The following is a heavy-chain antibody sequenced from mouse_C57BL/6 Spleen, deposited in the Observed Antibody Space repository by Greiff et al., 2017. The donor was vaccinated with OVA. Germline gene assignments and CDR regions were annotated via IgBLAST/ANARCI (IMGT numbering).Heavy chain of an antibody. Sequence: VQLKESGAELMKPGASVKLSCKATGYTFTGYWIEWVKQRPGHGLEWIGEILPGSGSTNYTEKFKGKATFTADTSSNTAYMQLSSLTTEDSAIYYCARFLPFAYWGQGTLVTVSA. V-gene: IGHV1-9*01. CDR1: GYTFTGYW. J-gene: IGHJ3*01. CDR3: ARFLPFAY. D-gene: IGHD2-10*01. CDR2: ILPGSGST.